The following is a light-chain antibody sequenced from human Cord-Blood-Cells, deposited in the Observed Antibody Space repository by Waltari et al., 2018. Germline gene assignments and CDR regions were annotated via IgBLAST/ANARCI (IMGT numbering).Light chain of an antibody. J-gene: IGKJ2*01. V-gene: IGKV3-20*01. CDR2: GAS. CDR1: QSVSSSY. CDR3: QQYGSSPPMYT. Sequence: EIVLTQSPGTLSLSPGERATLSCRAIQSVSSSYLAWYQQKPGQAPRLLIYGASSRATGIPDRFSGSGSGTDFTLTISRLEPEDVAVYYCQQYGSSPPMYTFGQGTKLEIK.